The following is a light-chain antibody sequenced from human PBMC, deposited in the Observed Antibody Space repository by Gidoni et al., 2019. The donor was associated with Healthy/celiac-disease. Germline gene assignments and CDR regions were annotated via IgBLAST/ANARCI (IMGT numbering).Light chain of an antibody. Sequence: DIQTTQSPSPLSASVGDRVTITCRASQSISSYLNWYQQKPGKAPKLLIYAASSLQSGVPSRFSGSGSGTDFTLTISSLQPEDFATYYCQQSYSTPRTFGGGTKVEIK. V-gene: IGKV1-39*01. CDR1: QSISSY. CDR2: AAS. CDR3: QQSYSTPRT. J-gene: IGKJ4*01.